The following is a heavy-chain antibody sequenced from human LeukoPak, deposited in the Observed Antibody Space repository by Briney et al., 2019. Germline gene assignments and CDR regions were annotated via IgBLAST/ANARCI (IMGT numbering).Heavy chain of an antibody. CDR2: ISAYNGNT. V-gene: IGHV1-18*01. J-gene: IGHJ4*02. CDR1: GYTFTSYG. Sequence: AASVKVSCKASGYTFTSYGISWVRQAPGQGLEWMGWISAYNGNTNYAQKLQGRVTMTTDTSTSTAYMELRSLRSDDTAVYYCARLNYYDTSGYYSTGDYWGQGTLVTVSS. D-gene: IGHD3-22*01. CDR3: ARLNYYDTSGYYSTGDY.